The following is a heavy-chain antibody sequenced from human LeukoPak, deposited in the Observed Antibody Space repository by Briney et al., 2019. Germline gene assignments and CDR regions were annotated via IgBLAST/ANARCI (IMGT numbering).Heavy chain of an antibody. V-gene: IGHV1-69*04. CDR1: GGTFGSSA. J-gene: IGHJ4*02. CDR3: ARGGSRITMVRGAPFDY. Sequence: SVKVSCKASGGTFGSSAISWVRQAPGQGLEWMGRIIPILGIANYAQKFQGRVTITADKSTSTAYMELSSLRSEDTAVYYCARGGSRITMVRGAPFDYWGQGTLVTVSS. D-gene: IGHD3-10*01. CDR2: IIPILGIA.